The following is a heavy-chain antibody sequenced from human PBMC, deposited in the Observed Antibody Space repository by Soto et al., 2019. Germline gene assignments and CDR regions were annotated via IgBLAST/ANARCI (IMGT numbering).Heavy chain of an antibody. CDR3: ATRLVVTTIFDY. D-gene: IGHD1-1*01. CDR1: GFTFGSSP. Sequence: GGSLRLSCVASGFTFGSSPMSWVRQAPGKGLEWVSVINSVGNTYYADSVKGRFTIFRDNSKNTVYLQMISLRAEDTARYYCATRLVVTTIFDYWGKGTLVNVPS. CDR2: INSVGNT. V-gene: IGHV3-23*01. J-gene: IGHJ4*02.